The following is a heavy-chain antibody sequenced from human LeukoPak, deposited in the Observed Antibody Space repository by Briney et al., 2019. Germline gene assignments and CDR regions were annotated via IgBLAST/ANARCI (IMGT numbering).Heavy chain of an antibody. CDR1: GYTFTSYG. V-gene: IGHV1-69*05. J-gene: IGHJ5*02. Sequence: SVKVSCKASGYTFTSYGISWVRQAPGQGLEWMGGIIPIFGTANYAQKFQGRVTITTGESTSTAYMELSSLRSEDTAVYYCARSPTVTQTGWFDPWAREPWSPSPQ. CDR3: ARSPTVTQTGWFDP. CDR2: IIPIFGTA. D-gene: IGHD4-11*01.